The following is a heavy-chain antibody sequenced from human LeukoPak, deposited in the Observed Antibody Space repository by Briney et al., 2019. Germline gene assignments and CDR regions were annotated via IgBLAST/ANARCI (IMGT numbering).Heavy chain of an antibody. V-gene: IGHV3-23*01. CDR2: ISGSGGST. J-gene: IGHJ4*02. CDR3: AKDGGSDIVVVVAAAYYFDY. Sequence: GGSLRLSCAASGFTFSSYAMSWVRQAPGKGLEWVSAISGSGGSTYYADSVKGRFTISRDNSKNTLYLQMNSLRAEDTAVYYCAKDGGSDIVVVVAAAYYFDYWGQGTLVTVSS. CDR1: GFTFSSYA. D-gene: IGHD2-15*01.